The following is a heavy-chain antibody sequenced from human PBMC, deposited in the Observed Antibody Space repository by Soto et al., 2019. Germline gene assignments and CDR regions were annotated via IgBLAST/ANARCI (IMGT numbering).Heavy chain of an antibody. CDR2: IYFDGMT. D-gene: IGHD3-22*01. CDR1: GASLSSGGYY. CDR3: ARDRYGDYYAY. Sequence: QVQLLESGPGLVKPSQTLSLSCIVSGASLSSGGYYWNWIRQHPGKGLEWIRYIYFDGMTYYNPSLESRVTMSIDASNNQSSLHLSSVTAADTAVYYCARDRYGDYYAYWRQGILVNVSS. V-gene: IGHV4-31*03. J-gene: IGHJ1*01.